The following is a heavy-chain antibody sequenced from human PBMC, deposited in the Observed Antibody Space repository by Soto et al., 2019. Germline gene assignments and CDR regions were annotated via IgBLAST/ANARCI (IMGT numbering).Heavy chain of an antibody. CDR3: AKDGRGNSFGFSGSDP. V-gene: IGHV3-33*06. Sequence: GGSLRLSCAASGFIFSTYGMHWVRQAPGKGLEWLAVIWYDGSDTYYADSVSGRFTISRDNSQNTLYLQMNSLRVEDTALYYWAKDGRGNSFGFSGSDPWGQGTLVTVSS. D-gene: IGHD5-18*01. CDR1: GFIFSTYG. CDR2: IWYDGSDT. J-gene: IGHJ5*02.